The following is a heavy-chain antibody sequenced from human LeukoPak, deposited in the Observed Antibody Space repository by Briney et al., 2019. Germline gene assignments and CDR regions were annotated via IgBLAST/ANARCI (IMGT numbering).Heavy chain of an antibody. CDR3: ARHLWFGELLSTFDP. Sequence: SETLSLTCTVSGGSISSSSYYWGWIRQPPGKGLEWIGSIYYSGSTYCNPSLKSRVTISVDTSKNQFSLKLSSVTAADTAVYYCARHLWFGELLSTFDPWGQGTLVTVSS. CDR2: IYYSGST. D-gene: IGHD3-10*01. V-gene: IGHV4-39*01. CDR1: GGSISSSSYY. J-gene: IGHJ5*02.